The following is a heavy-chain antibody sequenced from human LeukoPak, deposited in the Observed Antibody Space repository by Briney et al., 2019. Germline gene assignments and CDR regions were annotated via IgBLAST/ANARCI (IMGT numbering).Heavy chain of an antibody. D-gene: IGHD4/OR15-4a*01. J-gene: IGHJ4*02. Sequence: SETLSLTCAVSGYSISSGYYWGWTRQPPGKGLEWIVGIYHSGSTYFNPSLKSRVTVSVDTSKNHFSLKLSSVTAADTAVYYCARLVGNDYADYWGQGTLVTVSS. CDR2: IYHSGST. CDR1: GYSISSGYY. V-gene: IGHV4-38-2*01. CDR3: ARLVGNDYADY.